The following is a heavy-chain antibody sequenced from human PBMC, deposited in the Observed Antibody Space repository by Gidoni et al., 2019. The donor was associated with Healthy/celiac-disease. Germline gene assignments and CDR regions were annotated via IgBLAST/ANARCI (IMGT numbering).Heavy chain of an antibody. J-gene: IGHJ3*02. D-gene: IGHD6-13*01. CDR1: GYSFTSYW. Sequence: EVQLVQSGAEVKKPGASLTISCKGSGYSFTSYWIGWVRQMPGKGLEWMGITYPVDSVTSYTRSSQGQSTISADKSISTANLQWSSRKASDTAMYYCASLVGIAAASGAFDIWAQGTMVTFS. V-gene: IGHV5-51*01. CDR3: ASLVGIAAASGAFDI. CDR2: TYPVDSVT.